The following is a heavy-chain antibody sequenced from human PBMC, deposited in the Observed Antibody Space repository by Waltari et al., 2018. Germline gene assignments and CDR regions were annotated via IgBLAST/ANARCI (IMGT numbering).Heavy chain of an antibody. D-gene: IGHD2-21*02. CDR2: IIPIFGTA. CDR3: ARDVRGRVVTYNWFDP. Sequence: QVQLVQSGAEVKKPGSSVKVSCKASGGTFSSYAIRWVRQAPGQGLEWMGGIIPIFGTANYAQKFQGRVTITADESTSTAYMELSSLRSEDTAVYYCARDVRGRVVTYNWFDPWGQGTLVTVSS. V-gene: IGHV1-69*12. CDR1: GGTFSSYA. J-gene: IGHJ5*02.